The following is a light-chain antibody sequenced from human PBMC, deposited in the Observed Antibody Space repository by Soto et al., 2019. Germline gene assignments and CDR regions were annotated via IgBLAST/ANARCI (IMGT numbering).Light chain of an antibody. CDR1: RSISNW. CDR2: KAS. J-gene: IGKJ1*01. CDR3: QQYNTWWT. V-gene: IGKV1-5*03. Sequence: DIQMTQSPSTLSASVGDRVTITCRASRSISNWLAWYQQKPGKAPKLLIYKASSLESGVPSRFSGSGSGTEFTLTISSLQPDDFATYYCQQYNTWWTFGQGTKVEIK.